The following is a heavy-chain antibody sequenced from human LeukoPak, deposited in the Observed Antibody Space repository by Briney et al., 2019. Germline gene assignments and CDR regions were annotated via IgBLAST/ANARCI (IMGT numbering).Heavy chain of an antibody. CDR1: GGSLNGYY. CDR3: ARHVYGEGMVV. J-gene: IGHJ6*04. Sequence: SETLSLTCTVSGGSLNGYYWGWIRQPPGKGLECIGYIHSSEGTARNASLKSRLTISLDTSKNQFSLTLSSVTAADTTIYYCARHVYGEGMVVWGKGTTVTVSS. D-gene: IGHD4-17*01. CDR2: IHSSEGT. V-gene: IGHV4-59*08.